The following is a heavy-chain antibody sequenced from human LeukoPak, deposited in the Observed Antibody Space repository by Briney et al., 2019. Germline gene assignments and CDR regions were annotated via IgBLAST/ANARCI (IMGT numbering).Heavy chain of an antibody. CDR2: INAYNGNT. V-gene: IGHV1-18*01. D-gene: IGHD3-9*01. CDR3: AREVVATIFWLDTIPYYYYYYMDV. CDR1: GYTFTSYG. Sequence: ASVKVSCKASGYTFTSYGISWVRQAPGQGLEWMGWINAYNGNTNYAQKFQGRVTMTTDTSTSTAYMELRSLRSDDTTVYYCAREVVATIFWLDTIPYYYYYYMDVWGKGATVTISS. J-gene: IGHJ6*03.